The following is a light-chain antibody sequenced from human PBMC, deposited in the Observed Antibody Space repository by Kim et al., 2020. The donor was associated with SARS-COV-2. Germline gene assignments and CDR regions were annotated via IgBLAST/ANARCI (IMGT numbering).Light chain of an antibody. CDR3: QSHDSSLSGSV. Sequence: RVTISCTGSSSNIGADYAVHWYQPLPGTAPNLLIYGNSNRPSGVPDRFSGSKSGTSASLAITGLQAEDEADYYCQSHDSSLSGSVFGGGTKLTVL. J-gene: IGLJ2*01. V-gene: IGLV1-40*01. CDR1: SSNIGADYA. CDR2: GNS.